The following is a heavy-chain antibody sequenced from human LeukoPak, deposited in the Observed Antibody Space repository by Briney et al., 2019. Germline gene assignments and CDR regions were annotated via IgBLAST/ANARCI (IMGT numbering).Heavy chain of an antibody. CDR2: IRYDGSNK. CDR1: GFTFRSYG. V-gene: IGHV3-30*02. D-gene: IGHD2-15*01. Sequence: GGSLRLFCAASGFTFRSYGVHWVRQAPGKGLEWVAFIRYDGSNKYYADSVKGRFTISRDNSKNTMYLHVNSLRPEDTAVYYCAKNGDRGAYCSGGTCYPYYYYYMDVWGKGTTVTISS. J-gene: IGHJ6*03. CDR3: AKNGDRGAYCSGGTCYPYYYYYMDV.